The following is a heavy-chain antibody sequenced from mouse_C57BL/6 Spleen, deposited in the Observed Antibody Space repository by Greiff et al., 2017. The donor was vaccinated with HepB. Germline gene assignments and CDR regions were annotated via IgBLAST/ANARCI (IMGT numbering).Heavy chain of an antibody. J-gene: IGHJ4*01. V-gene: IGHV14-3*01. D-gene: IGHD2-4*01. Sequence: VQLKESVAELVRPGASVKLSCTASGFNIKNTYMHWVKQRPEPGLEWIGRIHPANGQTKYAPKFPGKATITADTSSNTAYLQLRSLTSEDTSIYYCAGIDYDYDGAMDYWGQGTSVTVSS. CDR3: AGIDYDYDGAMDY. CDR1: GFNIKNTY. CDR2: IHPANGQT.